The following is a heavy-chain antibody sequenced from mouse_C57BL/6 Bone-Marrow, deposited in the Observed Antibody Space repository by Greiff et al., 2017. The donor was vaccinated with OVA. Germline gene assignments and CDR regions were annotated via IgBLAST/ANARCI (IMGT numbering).Heavy chain of an antibody. CDR2: IYIGNGYT. V-gene: IGHV1-58*01. CDR1: GYTFTSYG. D-gene: IGHD1-1*01. CDR3: ATSSYYYGSSLLYAMDY. Sequence: VQLKESGAELVRPGSSVKMSCKTSGYTFTSYGINWVKQRPGQGLEWIGYIYIGNGYTEYNEKFKGKATLTSDTSSSTAYMQLSSLTSEDSAIYFCATSSYYYGSSLLYAMDYWGQGTSVTVSS. J-gene: IGHJ4*01.